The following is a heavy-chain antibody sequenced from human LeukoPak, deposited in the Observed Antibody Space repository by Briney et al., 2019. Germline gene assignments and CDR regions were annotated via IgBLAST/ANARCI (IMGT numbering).Heavy chain of an antibody. CDR2: INSDESTT. Sequence: PGGSLRLSCAASGFTFSNYWMHWVRQAPGKGLVWVSRINSDESTTTYADSAKGRFTISRDNAKNTLYLQMNSLRAEDTAAYYCARDPGTAMGRALDYWGQGTLVTVSS. CDR3: ARDPGTAMGRALDY. V-gene: IGHV3-74*01. D-gene: IGHD5-18*01. CDR1: GFTFSNYW. J-gene: IGHJ4*02.